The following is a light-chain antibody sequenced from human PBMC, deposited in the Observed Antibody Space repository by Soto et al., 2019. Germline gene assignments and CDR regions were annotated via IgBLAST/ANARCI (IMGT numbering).Light chain of an antibody. CDR1: QSVNNY. Sequence: EIVLTQSPATLSLSPGERATLSCRASQSVNNYLAWYQQKPGQAPRLLVYDTSNRAAGVPARFSGSGSGTDFTLTISSLEPEDFAVYCCQQRSYGYSFGQGTKLEIK. CDR3: QQRSYGYS. CDR2: DTS. V-gene: IGKV3-11*01. J-gene: IGKJ2*01.